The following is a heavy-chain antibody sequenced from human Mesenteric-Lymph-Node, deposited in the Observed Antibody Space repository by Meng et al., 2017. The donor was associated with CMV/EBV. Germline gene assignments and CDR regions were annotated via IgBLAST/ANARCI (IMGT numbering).Heavy chain of an antibody. J-gene: IGHJ2*01. V-gene: IGHV3-21*01. CDR3: ARTTVTDWYFDL. D-gene: IGHD4-11*01. CDR1: VFSFISHT. Sequence: CAASVFSFISHTIHWVSQAPGKGLEWVSSISSSSSYIYYADSVKGRFTISRDNAKNSLYLQMNSLRAEDTAVYYCARTTVTDWYFDLWGRGTLVTVSS. CDR2: ISSSSSYI.